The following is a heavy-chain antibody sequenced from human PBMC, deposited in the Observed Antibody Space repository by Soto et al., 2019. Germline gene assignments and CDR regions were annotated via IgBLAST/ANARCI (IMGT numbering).Heavy chain of an antibody. V-gene: IGHV4-59*01. CDR2: IYYSGNT. D-gene: IGHD6-19*01. J-gene: IGHJ6*02. Sequence: SKTLSLTGPVPGASIGPNYWSWTRHPPGKGLEWIGYIYYSGNTYYNPSLKSRVTMSVDTSRNQLLLQLNSVTAADTAVYYCARQENSSGGYYYYCGMDVWGQGTTVS. CDR1: GASIGPNY. CDR3: ARQENSSGGYYYYCGMDV.